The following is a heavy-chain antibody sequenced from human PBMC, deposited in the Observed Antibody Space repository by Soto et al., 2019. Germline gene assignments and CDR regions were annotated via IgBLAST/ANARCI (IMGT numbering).Heavy chain of an antibody. CDR2: IKQDGSEK. Sequence: GGSRRRSCAASGFTFSSYLMSWVRQAPGKGLEWVANIKQDGSEKYYADSVKGRFTISRDNAKNSLYLQMNSLRAEDTAVYYCARGGVVPAATSSPDYWGQGTLVTVSS. CDR1: GFTFSSYL. D-gene: IGHD2-2*01. V-gene: IGHV3-7*01. J-gene: IGHJ4*02. CDR3: ARGGVVPAATSSPDY.